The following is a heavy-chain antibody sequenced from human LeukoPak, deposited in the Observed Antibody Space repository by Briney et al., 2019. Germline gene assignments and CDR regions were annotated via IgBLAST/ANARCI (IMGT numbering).Heavy chain of an antibody. J-gene: IGHJ4*02. CDR3: ARGGLEPVDY. V-gene: IGHV3-74*01. CDR2: INPEETTT. D-gene: IGHD1-14*01. CDR1: GFTFGTFW. Sequence: GGSLRLSCAASGFTFGTFWMHWVRQAPGKGLVWVSRINPEETTTNYADAVKGRFTTSRDNAKNTLYLQMNSLRAEDTAVYYCARGGLEPVDYWGQGTLVTVSS.